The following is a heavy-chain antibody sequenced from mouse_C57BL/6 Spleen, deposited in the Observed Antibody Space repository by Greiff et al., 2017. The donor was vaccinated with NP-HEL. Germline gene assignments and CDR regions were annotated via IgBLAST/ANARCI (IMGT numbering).Heavy chain of an antibody. CDR2: IYPGSGNT. CDR3: ARADYYGSSSMDY. Sequence: VKLQESGAELVRPGASVKLSCKASGYTFTDYYINWVKQRPGQGLEWIARIYPGSGNTYYNEKFKGKATLTAEKSSSPAYMQLSSLTSEDSAVYFCARADYYGSSSMDYWGQGTSVTVSS. V-gene: IGHV1-76*01. D-gene: IGHD1-1*01. CDR1: GYTFTDYY. J-gene: IGHJ4*01.